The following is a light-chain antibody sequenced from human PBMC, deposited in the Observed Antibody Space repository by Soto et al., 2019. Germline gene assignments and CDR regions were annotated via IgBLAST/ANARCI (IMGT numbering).Light chain of an antibody. J-gene: IGKJ1*01. CDR2: DAS. V-gene: IGKV1-8*01. CDR1: QGISSY. CDR3: QQYNNYLRT. Sequence: AIRMTQSPSSLSASTGDRVTITCRASQGISSYLAWYQQKPGKAPKLLIYDASSLESGVPLRFSGSGSGTEFTLTISSLQPDDFATYYCQQYNNYLRTFGQGTKVDIK.